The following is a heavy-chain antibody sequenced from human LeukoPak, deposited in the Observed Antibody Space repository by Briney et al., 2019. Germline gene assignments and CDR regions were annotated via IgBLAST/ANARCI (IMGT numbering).Heavy chain of an antibody. J-gene: IGHJ4*02. CDR2: ISYDGSNK. V-gene: IGHV3-30*04. CDR1: GFTFSSYA. Sequence: GGSLRLSCAASGFTFSSYAMHWVRQAPGKGLEWVAVISYDGSNKYYAESVKGRFTISRDNSKNTLYLQMNSLKPEDTAMYYCARDQTLYSSSSEFDYWGQGTLVTVSS. D-gene: IGHD6-6*01. CDR3: ARDQTLYSSSSEFDY.